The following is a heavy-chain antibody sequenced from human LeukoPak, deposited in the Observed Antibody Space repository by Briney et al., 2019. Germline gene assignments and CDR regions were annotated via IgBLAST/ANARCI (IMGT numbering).Heavy chain of an antibody. CDR2: IRPDGNNV. Sequence: GGSLRLSCAASGFTFSSSWMTWVRQAPGKGLEWVASIRPDGNNVSYVDSVKGRFTISRDNSKNTLYLQMSSLRAGDTAVYYCVSTYYYDSSGYYPFDYWGQGTPVTVSS. D-gene: IGHD3-22*01. V-gene: IGHV3-7*02. CDR3: VSTYYYDSSGYYPFDY. J-gene: IGHJ4*02. CDR1: GFTFSSSW.